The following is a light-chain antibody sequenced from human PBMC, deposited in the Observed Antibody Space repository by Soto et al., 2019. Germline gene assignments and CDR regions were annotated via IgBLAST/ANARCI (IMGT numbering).Light chain of an antibody. CDR2: HAS. CDR3: QQRYDWPIT. CDR1: YSIGTS. Sequence: EIVMTQSPATLSVSPGERATLSCRASYSIGTSLAWYQQRRGQAPRLLMYHASTRAAGTPARFSGSGSGTHFTLTIRGLEPEDFAVYYCQQRYDWPITFGQGTRLEIK. J-gene: IGKJ5*01. V-gene: IGKV3-11*01.